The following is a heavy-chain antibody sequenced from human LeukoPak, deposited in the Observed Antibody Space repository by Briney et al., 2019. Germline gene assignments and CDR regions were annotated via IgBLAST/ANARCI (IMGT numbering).Heavy chain of an antibody. CDR2: ISGSAGST. V-gene: IGHV3-23*01. CDR3: ARYCSGASCYLGLDY. D-gene: IGHD2-2*01. CDR1: GFTFSLYE. Sequence: QPGGSPRLSCAASGFTFSLYEMTWVRQAPGKGLEWVSTISGSAGSTYYADFVKGLFTISRDNSRYTLYLQMNSLRADDTAVYYCARYCSGASCYLGLDYWGQGTLVTVSS. J-gene: IGHJ4*02.